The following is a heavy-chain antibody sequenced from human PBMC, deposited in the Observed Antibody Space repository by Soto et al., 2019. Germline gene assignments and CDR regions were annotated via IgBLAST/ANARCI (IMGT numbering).Heavy chain of an antibody. Sequence: GGSLRLSCAASGFTFSSYGMHWVRQAPGKGLEWVAVISYDGSNKYYADSVKGRFTISRDNSKNTLYLQMNSLRAEDTAVYYCAKGPGSGSYPNTPYFDYWGQGTLVTVSS. D-gene: IGHD3-10*01. J-gene: IGHJ4*02. CDR2: ISYDGSNK. CDR3: AKGPGSGSYPNTPYFDY. V-gene: IGHV3-30*18. CDR1: GFTFSSYG.